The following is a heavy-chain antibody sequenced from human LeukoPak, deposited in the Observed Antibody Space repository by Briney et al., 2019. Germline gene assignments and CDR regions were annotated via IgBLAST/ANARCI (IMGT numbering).Heavy chain of an antibody. Sequence: GESLKISCKGSGYSFTSYWIGWVRQMPGKGLEWMGIIYPGDSDTRYSPSFQGQVTISADKSISTAYLQWSSLKASDTAMYYCARLGGYCSSTSCYHDYMDVWGKGTTVTVSS. CDR2: IYPGDSDT. J-gene: IGHJ6*03. CDR1: GYSFTSYW. D-gene: IGHD2-2*03. CDR3: ARLGGYCSSTSCYHDYMDV. V-gene: IGHV5-51*01.